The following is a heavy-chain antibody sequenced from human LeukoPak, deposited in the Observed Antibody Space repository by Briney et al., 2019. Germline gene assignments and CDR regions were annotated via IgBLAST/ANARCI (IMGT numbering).Heavy chain of an antibody. CDR1: GFTFTNVW. CDR3: VVQQAGRVY. Sequence: TGGSLRLSCAASGFTFTNVWMSWVRQAPGKGLEYVSGLSGNGGSTYYANSVKGRFTISRENSKNTLYLQMGSLRAEDMAVYYCVVQQAGRVYWGQGALVTVSS. J-gene: IGHJ4*02. V-gene: IGHV3-64*01. D-gene: IGHD6-13*01. CDR2: LSGNGGST.